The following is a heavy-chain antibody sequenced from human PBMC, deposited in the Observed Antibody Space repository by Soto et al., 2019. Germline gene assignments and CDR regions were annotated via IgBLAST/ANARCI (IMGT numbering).Heavy chain of an antibody. V-gene: IGHV4-4*07. Sequence: SETLSLTCTVSGGSISSYYWSWIRQPAGKGLEWIGRIYTSGSTNYNPSLKSRVTMSVDTSKNQFSLKLSSVTAADTAVYYCARDRIVGATRAWFDPWGQGTLVTVSS. CDR2: IYTSGST. D-gene: IGHD1-26*01. CDR3: ARDRIVGATRAWFDP. CDR1: GGSISSYY. J-gene: IGHJ5*02.